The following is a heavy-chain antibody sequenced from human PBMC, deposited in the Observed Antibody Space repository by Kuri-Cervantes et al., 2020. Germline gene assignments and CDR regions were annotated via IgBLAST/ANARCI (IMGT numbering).Heavy chain of an antibody. J-gene: IGHJ6*03. V-gene: IGHV3-43*01. CDR1: GFNFNDYS. Sequence: GESLKISCEASGFNFNDYSMHWVRQAPGKGLEWISFIHWDGGSTYYADSVKGRFTISRDNAKNSLYLQMNSLRAEDTAVYYCARDHQYSSGWYGAGYYYYYYMDVWGKGTTVTVSS. CDR2: IHWDGGST. D-gene: IGHD6-19*01. CDR3: ARDHQYSSGWYGAGYYYYYYMDV.